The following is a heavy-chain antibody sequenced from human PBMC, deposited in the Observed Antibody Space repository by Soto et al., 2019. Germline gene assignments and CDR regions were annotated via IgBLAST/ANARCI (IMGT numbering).Heavy chain of an antibody. CDR1: GFTFSSYS. CDR3: ARDGGDSTSWYFAFDI. D-gene: IGHD6-13*01. Sequence: EVQLVESGGGLVQPGGSLRLSCAASGFTFSSYSMNWVRQAPGKGLEWVSESSSRSSTIYDADFVKGRVTNSRDNAKNSKYPQMNSVRAEDRAVCYCARDGGDSTSWYFAFDIWGQGTMVTVSS. J-gene: IGHJ3*02. V-gene: IGHV3-48*01. CDR2: SSSRSSTI.